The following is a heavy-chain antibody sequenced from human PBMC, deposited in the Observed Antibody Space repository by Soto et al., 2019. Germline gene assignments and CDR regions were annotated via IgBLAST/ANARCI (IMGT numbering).Heavy chain of an antibody. Sequence: GGSLRLSCAASGFTFSSYSMNWVRQAPGKGLQWVSSISSSSTYIYYADSVKGRFTISRDNAKNSLYLQMNSLRAEDTAVYYCARGTNYYDSSVYYGYWGQGTLVTV. D-gene: IGHD3-22*01. CDR3: ARGTNYYDSSVYYGY. CDR1: GFTFSSYS. V-gene: IGHV3-21*01. CDR2: ISSSSTYI. J-gene: IGHJ4*02.